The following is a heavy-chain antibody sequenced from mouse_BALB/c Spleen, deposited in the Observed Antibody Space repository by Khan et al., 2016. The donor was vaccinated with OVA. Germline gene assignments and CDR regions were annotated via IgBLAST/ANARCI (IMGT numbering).Heavy chain of an antibody. J-gene: IGHJ2*01. V-gene: IGHV9-3-1*01. CDR1: GYTFNDYV. Sequence: QIQLVQSGPELKKPGETVKISCKAFGYTFNDYVMNWVKQCPGEGLKWMGWVNTYTGEPTYADDFEGRFAFSLETSANTAYLQIGSLKDEGAATYFCVRFDGGYWGQGTALTVSS. CDR2: VNTYTGEP. CDR3: VRFDGGY.